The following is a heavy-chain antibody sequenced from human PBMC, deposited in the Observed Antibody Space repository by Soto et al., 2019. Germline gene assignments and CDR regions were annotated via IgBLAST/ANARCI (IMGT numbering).Heavy chain of an antibody. CDR1: GGSISSYY. Sequence: QVQLQESGPGLVKPSETLSLTYTVSGGSISSYYWSWIRQPPGKGLEWIGYIYYSGSTNYNPSLKSRVTISVDTSKNQFSLKLSSVTAADTAVYYCARGGSYGYDYWGQGTLVTVSS. J-gene: IGHJ4*02. CDR2: IYYSGST. CDR3: ARGGSYGYDY. D-gene: IGHD5-18*01. V-gene: IGHV4-59*01.